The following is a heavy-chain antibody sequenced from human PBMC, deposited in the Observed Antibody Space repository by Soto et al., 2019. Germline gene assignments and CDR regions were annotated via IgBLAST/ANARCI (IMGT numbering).Heavy chain of an antibody. Sequence: GGSLRLSCAASGFTFSNYALHWVRQAPGKGLEWVALISYDGNNKDHADSVKGRFTISRDTSRNTLYLQMNSLRAEDTAVYYCARTIADLYYYGMDVWGQGTTVTVSS. CDR2: ISYDGNNK. CDR3: ARTIADLYYYGMDV. CDR1: GFTFSNYA. J-gene: IGHJ6*02. D-gene: IGHD6-13*01. V-gene: IGHV3-30-3*01.